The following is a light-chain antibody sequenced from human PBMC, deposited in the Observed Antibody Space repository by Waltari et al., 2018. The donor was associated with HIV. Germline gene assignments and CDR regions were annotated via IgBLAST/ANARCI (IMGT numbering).Light chain of an antibody. CDR2: SND. J-gene: IGLJ2*01. CDR1: PSNIGSNS. V-gene: IGLV1-44*01. Sequence: QSPLTQTPSLSGAPGQRVNISCPGVPSNIGSNSVHWCRQLPGTAHKLLIYSNDQRPASVPVRCSGSKAATSACLVISGLQSVEEADDYGATWDDTMSVVLGGGTRLTVL. CDR3: ATWDDTMSVV.